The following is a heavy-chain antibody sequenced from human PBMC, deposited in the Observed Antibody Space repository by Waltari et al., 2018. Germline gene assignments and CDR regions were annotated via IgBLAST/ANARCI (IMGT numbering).Heavy chain of an antibody. CDR1: GSPFSGYC. J-gene: IGHJ4*02. Sequence: EVQLVASGGCLVQRGGSLRLSCELLGSPFSGYCMTWYRQAPGKGLEWVSYLSESAIALDCADSVKGRFTISRDDAKSSLFLHMTSLRAEDTAVYYCARDRGGDSSGLSPDAFDYWGQVTLVTVAP. CDR2: LSESAIAL. CDR3: ARDRGGDSSGLSPDAFDY. V-gene: IGHV3-48*04. D-gene: IGHD3-22*01.